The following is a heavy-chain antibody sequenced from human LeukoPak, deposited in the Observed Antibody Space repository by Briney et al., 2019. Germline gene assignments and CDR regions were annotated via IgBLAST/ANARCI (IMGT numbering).Heavy chain of an antibody. CDR3: ARDWAEPQDGMDV. Sequence: GGSLRLSCAASGFTFSSYSMNWVRQASGKGLEWVSSISSSSSYIYYADSVKGRFTISRDNAKNSLYLQMNSLRAEATAVYQCARDWAEPQDGMDVWGQGTTVTVSS. J-gene: IGHJ6*02. V-gene: IGHV3-21*01. D-gene: IGHD3-16*01. CDR2: ISSSSSYI. CDR1: GFTFSSYS.